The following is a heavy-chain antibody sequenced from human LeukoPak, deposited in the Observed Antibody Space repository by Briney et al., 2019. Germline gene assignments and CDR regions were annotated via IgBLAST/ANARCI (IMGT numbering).Heavy chain of an antibody. CDR1: GYTFTSYD. V-gene: IGHV1-8*03. J-gene: IGHJ6*03. D-gene: IGHD6-13*01. CDR2: MNPNSGNT. Sequence: ASVKVSCKASGYTFTSYDINWVRQATGQGLEWMGWMNPNSGNTGYAQKFQGRVTITRNTSISTAYMELSSLRSEDTAVYYCARDPAYSSSWYVYYYYYMDVWGKGTTVTVSS. CDR3: ARDPAYSSSWYVYYYYYMDV.